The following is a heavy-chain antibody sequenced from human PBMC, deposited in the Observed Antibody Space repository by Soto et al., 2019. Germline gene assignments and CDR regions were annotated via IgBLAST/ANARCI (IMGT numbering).Heavy chain of an antibody. D-gene: IGHD3-16*01. CDR2: ITWNGANT. V-gene: IGHV3-43*01. J-gene: IGHJ6*02. CDR3: ARETLSYGSALDV. Sequence: GSLRLSCAASVFRFDEYNMHWVRQAPGKGLEWLPLITWNGANTYYADSVKGRFTISRDGTTKSVSLQMTSLKREDTGLYYCARETLSYGSALDVWGQGTTVTVSS. CDR1: VFRFDEYN.